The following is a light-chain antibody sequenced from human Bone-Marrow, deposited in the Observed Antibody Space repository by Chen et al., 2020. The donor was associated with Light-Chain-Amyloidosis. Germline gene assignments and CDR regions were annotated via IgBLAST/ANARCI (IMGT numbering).Light chain of an antibody. V-gene: IGLV3-21*02. J-gene: IGLJ3*02. Sequence: YVLTQPSSVSVAPGQTATIACGGNNIGSTSVHWYQQTPGQAPLLVVYDDSDRPSGIPERLSGSNSGNTATLTISRVEAGDEADDYCQVWDRSSDRPVFGGGTKLTVL. CDR2: DDS. CDR1: NIGSTS. CDR3: QVWDRSSDRPV.